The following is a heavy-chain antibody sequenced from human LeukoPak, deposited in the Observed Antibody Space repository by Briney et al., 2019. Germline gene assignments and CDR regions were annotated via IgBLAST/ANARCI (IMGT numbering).Heavy chain of an antibody. CDR3: AGESTTYYDILTGKASDPNAFDI. J-gene: IGHJ3*02. CDR1: GYTFTSYG. D-gene: IGHD3-9*01. Sequence: ASVKVSCKASGYTFTSYGISWVRQAPGQGLEWMGWISAYNGNTNYAQKLQGRVTMTTDTSTSTAYMELRSLRSDDTAVYYCAGESTTYYDILTGKASDPNAFDIWGQGTMVTVSS. CDR2: ISAYNGNT. V-gene: IGHV1-18*01.